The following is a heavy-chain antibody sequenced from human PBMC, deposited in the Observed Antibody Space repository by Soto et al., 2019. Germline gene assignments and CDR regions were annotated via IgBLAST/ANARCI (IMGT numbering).Heavy chain of an antibody. CDR1: GYTFTSYG. D-gene: IGHD6-13*01. Sequence: EAAVKVSCKPSGYTFTSYGISWVGQAPGQGLEWMGWISAYNGNTNYAQKLQGRVTMTTDTSTSTAYMELRSLRSDDPAVYYCARDPGIAAAGSRVYGMDVWGQGTKVTVSS. J-gene: IGHJ6*02. CDR3: ARDPGIAAAGSRVYGMDV. V-gene: IGHV1-18*01. CDR2: ISAYNGNT.